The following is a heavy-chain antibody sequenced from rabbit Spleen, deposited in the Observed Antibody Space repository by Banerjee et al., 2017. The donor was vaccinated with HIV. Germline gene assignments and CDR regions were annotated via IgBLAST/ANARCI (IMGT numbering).Heavy chain of an antibody. CDR3: ARDTSSSFSSYGMDL. D-gene: IGHD1-1*01. CDR1: GFSFNSGYD. V-gene: IGHV1S40*01. J-gene: IGHJ6*01. CDR2: IYAGSSAFT. Sequence: QSLEESGGGLVKPGASLTLTCKASGFSFNSGYDMCWVRQAPGKGLEWIACIYAGSSAFTYFATWAKGRFTISKTSSTTVTLQMTRLTAADTATYFCARDTSSSFSSYGMDLWGPGTLVTVS.